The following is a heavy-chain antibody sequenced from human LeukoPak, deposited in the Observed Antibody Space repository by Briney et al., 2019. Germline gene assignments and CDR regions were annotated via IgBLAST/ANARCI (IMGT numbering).Heavy chain of an antibody. D-gene: IGHD2-21*02. CDR2: MYTSGST. V-gene: IGHV4-4*07. Sequence: SETLSLTCTVSGASISSYYWSWIRQPTGKGLEWIGRMYTSGSTNYNPSLKSRVTMSGDKSNNQFSLKLSSVTAADTAVYYRARVGDSATYFDYWGQGTLVTVSS. CDR3: ARVGDSATYFDY. CDR1: GASISSYY. J-gene: IGHJ4*02.